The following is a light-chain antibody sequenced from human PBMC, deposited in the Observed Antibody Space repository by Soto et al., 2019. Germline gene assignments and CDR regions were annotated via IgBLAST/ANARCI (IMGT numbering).Light chain of an antibody. J-gene: IGLJ3*02. CDR3: AVWDDSLIGWV. V-gene: IGLV1-44*01. Sequence: QSILTQPPSASGTPGQRVTISCSGSSSNIGSGTVSWYQQFPGTAPRLLIYNNNQRPSEVPDRFSGSKSGTSGSLAISGLQSEDEADYYCAVWDDSLIGWVFGGGTKLTVL. CDR2: NNN. CDR1: SSNIGSGT.